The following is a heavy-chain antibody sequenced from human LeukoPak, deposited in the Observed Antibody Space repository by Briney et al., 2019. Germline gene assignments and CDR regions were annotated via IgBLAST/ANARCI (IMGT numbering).Heavy chain of an antibody. V-gene: IGHV3-66*02. D-gene: IGHD3-16*01. CDR3: AREFPTFGGAFDI. Sequence: GGSLRLSCAASGFTVSGNYMSWVRQAPGKGLEWVSVIYSGGSTYYADPVKGRFTISRDNSKNTLYLQMNSLRAEDTAVYYCAREFPTFGGAFDIWGQGTMVTVSS. CDR1: GFTVSGNY. CDR2: IYSGGST. J-gene: IGHJ3*02.